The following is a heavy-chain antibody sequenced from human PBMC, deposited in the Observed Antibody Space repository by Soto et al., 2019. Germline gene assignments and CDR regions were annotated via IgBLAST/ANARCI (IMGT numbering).Heavy chain of an antibody. D-gene: IGHD2-15*01. J-gene: IGHJ4*01. CDR1: GGIFTRYD. CDR3: AINEGRDGSNFDF. Sequence: QVQLVQSGAEVKKPGSSVKVSCKASGGIFTRYDIRWVRQAPGQGLEWMGAIIPIFGTANYAQTFQGRGTITADAYTSTAYMELSSLRSEYSAIYFWAINEGRDGSNFDFCGHGHLATVSS. V-gene: IGHV1-69*01. CDR2: IIPIFGTA.